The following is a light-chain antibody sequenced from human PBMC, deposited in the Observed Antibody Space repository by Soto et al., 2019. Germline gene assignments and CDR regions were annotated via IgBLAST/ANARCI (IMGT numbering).Light chain of an antibody. Sequence: EIVMTQSPATVSVSPGERATLSCRASQSVGSNLAWYQRKPGQAPRLLICGASTRATGIPARFSGSGSGTDFTLTISSLQSEDFAVYYCQQHNNWPVTFGQGTQLEIK. CDR1: QSVGSN. CDR3: QQHNNWPVT. J-gene: IGKJ5*01. V-gene: IGKV3-15*01. CDR2: GAS.